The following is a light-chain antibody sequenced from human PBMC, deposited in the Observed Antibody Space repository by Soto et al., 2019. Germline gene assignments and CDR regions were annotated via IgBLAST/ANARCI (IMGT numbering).Light chain of an antibody. CDR2: GAS. CDR1: QSVNSN. V-gene: IGKV3-20*01. J-gene: IGKJ1*01. CDR3: QQYGSTPPRWT. Sequence: IVLTHSPSTLSLSPVETATLSFMAIQSVNSNLAWYQQKPGQPPRLLIYGASTRAAGISARFSGSGSGTDFTLTISRLEPEDFAVYYCQQYGSTPPRWTFGQGTKVDIK.